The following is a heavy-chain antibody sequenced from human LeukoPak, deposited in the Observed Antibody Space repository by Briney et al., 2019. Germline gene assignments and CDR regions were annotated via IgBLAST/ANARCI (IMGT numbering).Heavy chain of an antibody. CDR2: INHSGST. J-gene: IGHJ6*02. CDR3: ARGGNTWSNYYYYYGMDV. D-gene: IGHD2/OR15-2a*01. Sequence: SETLSLTCAVYGGSFSGYDWSWIRQPPGKGLEWIGEINHSGSTNYNPSLKSRVTISVDTSKNQFSLKLSSVTAADTAVYYCARGGNTWSNYYYYYGMDVWGQGTTVTVSS. CDR1: GGSFSGYD. V-gene: IGHV4-34*01.